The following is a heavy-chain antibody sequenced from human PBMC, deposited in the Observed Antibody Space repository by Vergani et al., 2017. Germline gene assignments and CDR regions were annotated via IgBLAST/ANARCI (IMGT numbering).Heavy chain of an antibody. CDR2: ISWNRGSI. CDR3: AKAERRRAFDI. J-gene: IGHJ3*02. V-gene: IGHV3-9*01. D-gene: IGHD1-14*01. CDR1: GFTFDDYA. Sequence: EVQVVESGGGLVQSGRSLRLSCAASGFTFDDYAMHWVRQAPGKGLEWVSRISWNRGSIGYADFVKGRFTISRDNAKNFLYLQMNSLRAEDTALYYCAKAERRRAFDIWGQGTMVTVSS.